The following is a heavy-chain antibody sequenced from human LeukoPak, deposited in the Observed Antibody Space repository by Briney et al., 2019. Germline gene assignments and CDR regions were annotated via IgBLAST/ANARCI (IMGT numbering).Heavy chain of an antibody. CDR2: IYTSGST. CDR1: GGSISSGSYY. D-gene: IGHD3-10*01. Sequence: PSETLSLTCTVSGGSISSGSYYWSWIRQPAGKGLEWIGRIYTSGSTNYNPSLKSRVTISVDTSKNQFSLKLSSVTAADTAVYYCARFLHGSGLDLGWFDPWGQGTLVTVSS. V-gene: IGHV4-61*02. J-gene: IGHJ5*02. CDR3: ARFLHGSGLDLGWFDP.